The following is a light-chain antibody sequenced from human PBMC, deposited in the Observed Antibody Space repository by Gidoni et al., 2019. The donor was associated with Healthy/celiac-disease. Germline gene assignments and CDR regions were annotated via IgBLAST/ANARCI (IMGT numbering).Light chain of an antibody. V-gene: IGKV1-9*01. CDR1: QGISSY. J-gene: IGKJ4*01. CDR2: AAS. Sequence: DIQLTQSPSFLSASVGDRVTITCRASQGISSYLVWYQQKSGKAPKLLIYAASTLQSGVPSRFSGSGSGTEFTLTISSLQPEDFATYYCQQLNSYPLTFXGXTKVEIK. CDR3: QQLNSYPLT.